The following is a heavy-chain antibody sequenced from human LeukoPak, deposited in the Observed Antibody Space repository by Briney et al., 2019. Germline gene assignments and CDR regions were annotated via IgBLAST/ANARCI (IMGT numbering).Heavy chain of an antibody. CDR2: IYSSGST. D-gene: IGHD6-6*01. V-gene: IGHV4-4*07. J-gene: IGHJ4*02. CDR1: GDSISNYY. CDR3: ARENWRSKSIDFDS. Sequence: SETLSLTCTVSGDSISNYYWNWIRQPSGKGLEWIGRIYSSGSTNFNPSLKSRVTMSVDTSKNQFSLRLSSVTAADTAAYFCARENWRSKSIDFDSWGQGTLVTVSS.